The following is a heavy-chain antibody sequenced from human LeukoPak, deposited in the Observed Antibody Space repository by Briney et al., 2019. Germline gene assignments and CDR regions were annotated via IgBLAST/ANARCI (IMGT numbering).Heavy chain of an antibody. V-gene: IGHV1-69*13. D-gene: IGHD6-19*01. CDR1: GGTFSSYA. Sequence: ASVTVSCKASGGTFSSYAISWVRQAPGQGLEWMGGIIPIFGTANYAQKFQGRVTITADESTSTAYMELSSLRSEDTAVYYCARSWDSSGWYGYFDYWGQGTLVTVSS. CDR2: IIPIFGTA. CDR3: ARSWDSSGWYGYFDY. J-gene: IGHJ4*02.